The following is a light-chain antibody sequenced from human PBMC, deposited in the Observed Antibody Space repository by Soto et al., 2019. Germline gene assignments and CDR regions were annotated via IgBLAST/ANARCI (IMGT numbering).Light chain of an antibody. J-gene: IGLJ2*01. CDR3: QSYDNNLSGVV. Sequence: QSVLTQPPSASGSPGQSVTISCTGTSSDVGAYNYVAWYQQRPGKAPKLMIYEVNKRPSGVPDRFSGSRSGNTASLTVSGLQTEDEADYYCQSYDNNLSGVVFAGGTKVTVL. CDR2: EVN. V-gene: IGLV2-8*01. CDR1: SSDVGAYNY.